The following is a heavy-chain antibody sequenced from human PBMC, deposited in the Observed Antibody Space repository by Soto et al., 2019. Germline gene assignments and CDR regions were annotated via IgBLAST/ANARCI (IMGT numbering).Heavy chain of an antibody. CDR1: GYTFTDYW. D-gene: IGHD2-2*01. V-gene: IGHV5-51*01. J-gene: IGHJ6*02. CDR2: IYPGDSDT. Sequence: GESLKISCKGSGYTFTDYWIGWVRQLPGKGLEWMGIIYPGDSDTRYSPSFQGHVTITVDKSTSTAYLQCNTLKASDTPMYYCARHISSFRYFIYDMYVLGQEATVTVSS. CDR3: ARHISSFRYFIYDMYV.